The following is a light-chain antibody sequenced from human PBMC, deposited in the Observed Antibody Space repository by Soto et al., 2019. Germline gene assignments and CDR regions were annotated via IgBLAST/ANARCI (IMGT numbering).Light chain of an antibody. CDR3: QQYYAIPWT. J-gene: IGKJ1*01. Sequence: DIVMTPSPDSLAVSLGERATINCKSSQSLLYSSNNRLAWYQQKPGQPPKLLIYWSSTRDSGVPDRFSGSGSGTDFTLTISSLQAEDVAVYYCQQYYAIPWTFGQGTKVEIK. V-gene: IGKV4-1*01. CDR1: QSLLYSSNNR. CDR2: WSS.